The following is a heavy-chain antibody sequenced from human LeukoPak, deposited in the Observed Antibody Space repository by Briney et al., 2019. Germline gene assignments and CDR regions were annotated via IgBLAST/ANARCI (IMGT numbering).Heavy chain of an antibody. CDR3: ARGRPPHDYGTLFDY. CDR1: GGAITGYY. J-gene: IGHJ4*02. CDR2: IYYSGST. Sequence: SETLSLTCTVSGGAITGYYWSWIRQPPGKGLEGIGYIYYSGSTNYNPSLKSRVTMSVDTSKKQFSLKLSSVTAADTAVYYCARGRPPHDYGTLFDYWGQGTLVTVSS. D-gene: IGHD4-17*01. V-gene: IGHV4-59*01.